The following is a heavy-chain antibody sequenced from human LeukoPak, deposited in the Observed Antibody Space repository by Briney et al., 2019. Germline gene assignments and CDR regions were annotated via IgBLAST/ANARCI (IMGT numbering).Heavy chain of an antibody. CDR2: ISGSGGST. Sequence: PGGSLRLSGAASGFTFSSYAMSWVRQAPGKGLEWVSAISGSGGSTYYADSVKGRFTISRDNSKNTLYLQMNSLRAEDTAVYYCAKDLLRFGELGWFDPWGQGTLVTVSS. D-gene: IGHD3-10*01. J-gene: IGHJ5*02. CDR1: GFTFSSYA. V-gene: IGHV3-23*01. CDR3: AKDLLRFGELGWFDP.